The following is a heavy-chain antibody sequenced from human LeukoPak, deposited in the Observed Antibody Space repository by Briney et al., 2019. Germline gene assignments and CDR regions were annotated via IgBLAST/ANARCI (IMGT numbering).Heavy chain of an antibody. CDR1: GAPFSGYW. CDR3: ATTSGH. CDR2: ISQSRIT. V-gene: IGHV4-34*01. Sequence: PSETLSLTCAVYGAPFSGYWWYWIRQPPGKGLEWIGEISQSRITNYNPSLKSRVSISVDTSKNQFSLKLSSVTAADTAVYYCATTSGHWGQGTLVTVSS. J-gene: IGHJ4*02.